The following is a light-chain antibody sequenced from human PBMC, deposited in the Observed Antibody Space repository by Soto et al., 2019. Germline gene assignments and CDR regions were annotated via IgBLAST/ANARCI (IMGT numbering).Light chain of an antibody. CDR3: QQYGSSPGFT. CDR2: DAS. Sequence: EIVLTQSPATLSLSPLERATLSCRPSQSVSSYLAWYQQKPGQAPRLLIYDASNRATGIPARFSGSGSGTDFTLTISRLEPEDFAVYYCQQYGSSPGFTFGPGTKVDIK. V-gene: IGKV3-20*01. J-gene: IGKJ3*01. CDR1: QSVSSY.